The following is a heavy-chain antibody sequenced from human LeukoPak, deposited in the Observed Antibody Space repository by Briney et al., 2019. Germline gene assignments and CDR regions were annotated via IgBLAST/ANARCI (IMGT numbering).Heavy chain of an antibody. D-gene: IGHD3-9*01. Sequence: PGGSLRLSCAASGFTFSSYAMSWVRQAPGKGLEWVSAISGSGGSTYYADSVKGRFTISRDNSKNTLYLQMNSLRAEDTAVYYCAKETYDILTGYSLWHAFDIWGQGTMVTVSS. CDR2: ISGSGGST. CDR1: GFTFSSYA. J-gene: IGHJ3*02. V-gene: IGHV3-23*01. CDR3: AKETYDILTGYSLWHAFDI.